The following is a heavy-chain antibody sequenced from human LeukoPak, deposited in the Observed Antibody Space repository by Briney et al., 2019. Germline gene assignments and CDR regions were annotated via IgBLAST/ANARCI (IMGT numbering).Heavy chain of an antibody. D-gene: IGHD2-2*01. J-gene: IGHJ4*02. Sequence: ASVKVSCKASGYTFTSYYMHWVRQAPGQGLEWMGWINPNSGGTNYAQKFQGRVTMTRDTSISTAYMELSRLRSDDTAVYYCASSVWSTSCYFVYWGQGTLVTVSS. CDR2: INPNSGGT. CDR3: ASSVWSTSCYFVY. CDR1: GYTFTSYY. V-gene: IGHV1-2*02.